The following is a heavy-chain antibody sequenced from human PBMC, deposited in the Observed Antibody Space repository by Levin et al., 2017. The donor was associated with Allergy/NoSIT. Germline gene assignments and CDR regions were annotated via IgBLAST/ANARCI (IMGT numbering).Heavy chain of an antibody. D-gene: IGHD3-10*01. Sequence: GGSLRLSCAASGFTFSSYAMHWVRQAPGKGLEWVAVISYDGSNKYYADSVKGRFTISRDNSKNTLYLQMNSLRAEDTAVYYCARDLTMVRGAETNWFDPWGQGTLVTVSS. V-gene: IGHV3-30-3*01. CDR3: ARDLTMVRGAETNWFDP. CDR1: GFTFSSYA. J-gene: IGHJ5*02. CDR2: ISYDGSNK.